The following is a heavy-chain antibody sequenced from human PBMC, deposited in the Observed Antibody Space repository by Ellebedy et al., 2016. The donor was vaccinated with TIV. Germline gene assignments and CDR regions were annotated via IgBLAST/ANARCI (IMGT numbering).Heavy chain of an antibody. D-gene: IGHD6-19*01. Sequence: AASVKVSCKASGYTFTRYYIHWVRQAPGQGLEWMGLINPSGGTTTYAKKFQGRVTMTRDTATSTVYMELISLRSEDMAVYYCARGGVEVAGLGDSFDSWGQGTLVTVSS. CDR2: INPSGGTT. V-gene: IGHV1-46*01. J-gene: IGHJ4*02. CDR1: GYTFTRYY. CDR3: ARGGVEVAGLGDSFDS.